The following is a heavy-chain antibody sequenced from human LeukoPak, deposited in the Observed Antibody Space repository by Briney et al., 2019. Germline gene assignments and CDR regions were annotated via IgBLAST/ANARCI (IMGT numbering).Heavy chain of an antibody. D-gene: IGHD4-17*01. Sequence: GGSLRLSCAASGFTFSSSDMHWVRQPTGKGLEWVSAIGTIGDTYYPGSVKGRFTISRENAKNTLYLQMNSLRAGDTAVYYCARAGAYAPGAFDIWGQGTMVTVSS. V-gene: IGHV3-13*01. CDR3: ARAGAYAPGAFDI. CDR1: GFTFSSSD. J-gene: IGHJ3*02. CDR2: IGTIGDT.